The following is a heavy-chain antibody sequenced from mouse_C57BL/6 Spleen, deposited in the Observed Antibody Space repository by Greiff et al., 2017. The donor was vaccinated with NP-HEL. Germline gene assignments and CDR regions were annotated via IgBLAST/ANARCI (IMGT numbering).Heavy chain of an antibody. V-gene: IGHV14-3*01. CDR1: GFNIKNTY. CDR2: IDPANGNT. Sequence: VQLQQSVAELVRPGASVKLSCTASGFNIKNTYIHWVKQRPEQGLEWIGRIDPANGNTKYAPKFQGKATITADTSSNTAYLQLSSLTSEDTAIYYCARDLYYDYFAYWGQGTLVTVSA. CDR3: ARDLYYDYFAY. J-gene: IGHJ3*01. D-gene: IGHD2-4*01.